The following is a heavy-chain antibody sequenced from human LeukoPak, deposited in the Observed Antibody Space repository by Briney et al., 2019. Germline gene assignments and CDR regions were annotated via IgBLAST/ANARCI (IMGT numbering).Heavy chain of an antibody. J-gene: IGHJ4*02. CDR2: IYPGDSDT. D-gene: IGHD3-22*01. CDR3: ARLNYYSDNNGPYYFDY. Sequence: GESLKISCKGSGYSFTRYWIGWVRQMPGKGLECMGIIYPGDSDTRYSPSLQGQVTISADKSISTAYLQWSSLKASDTAMYYCARLNYYSDNNGPYYFDYWGQGTLVTASS. CDR1: GYSFTRYW. V-gene: IGHV5-51*01.